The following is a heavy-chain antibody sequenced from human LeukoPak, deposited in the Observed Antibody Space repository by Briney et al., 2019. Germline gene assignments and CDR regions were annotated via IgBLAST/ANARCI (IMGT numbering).Heavy chain of an antibody. Sequence: PGGSMRLSCAASGFTFSGSAMHWFRQASGKGLEWVGRIRSKANSYATAYAASVKGRFTISRDDSKSTAYPQMNSLKTEDTAVYYCTRHWDTAMGDGYDYWGQGTLVTVSS. D-gene: IGHD5-18*01. J-gene: IGHJ4*02. CDR3: TRHWDTAMGDGYDY. CDR2: IRSKANSYAT. CDR1: GFTFSGSA. V-gene: IGHV3-73*01.